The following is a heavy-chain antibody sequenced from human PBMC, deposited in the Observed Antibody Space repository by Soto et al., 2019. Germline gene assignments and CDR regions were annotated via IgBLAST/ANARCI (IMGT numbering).Heavy chain of an antibody. J-gene: IGHJ6*02. CDR2: ISYVGSNK. V-gene: IGHV3-30*18. CDR3: AKSGDSSGDYYYYYYYGIDV. CDR1: GVTFIIHG. Sequence: QVQLVECGGGVVQPGRSLRLSCAASGVTFIIHGMHWVRQAPGKVLEWVAVISYVGSNKYYADSVKGRFTISRDNSKNMLYLQMSSRRAEDTAVYYGAKSGDSSGDYYYYYYYGIDVWRHGTTVAV. D-gene: IGHD3-22*01.